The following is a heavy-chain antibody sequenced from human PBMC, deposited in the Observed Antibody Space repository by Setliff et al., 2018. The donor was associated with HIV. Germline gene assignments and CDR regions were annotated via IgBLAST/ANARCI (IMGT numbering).Heavy chain of an antibody. V-gene: IGHV3-11*01. CDR3: TRDPRPMDV. CDR2: ISGSGSDI. J-gene: IGHJ6*04. CDR1: GFTFSDYY. Sequence: SCAASGFTFSDYYMTWIRQVPGKGLERLSYISGSGSDINYEDSVKGRFTISRDNAKNSLYLQMNSLRAEDTAIYYCTRDPRPMDVWGKGTTVTVSS.